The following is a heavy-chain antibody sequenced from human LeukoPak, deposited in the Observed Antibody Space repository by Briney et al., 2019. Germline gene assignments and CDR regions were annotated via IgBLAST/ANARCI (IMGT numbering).Heavy chain of an antibody. J-gene: IGHJ2*01. CDR1: GGSIRSYF. V-gene: IGHV4-59*01. CDR3: ARGSDHYDSSGYRYFDL. CDR2: IYYSGST. D-gene: IGHD3-22*01. Sequence: SETLSLTCTVSGGSIRSYFWSWIRQPPGKGLEWIGYIYYSGSTNYNPSLKSRVTISVDTSKNQFSLKLSSVTAADTAVYYCARGSDHYDSSGYRYFDLWGRGTLATASS.